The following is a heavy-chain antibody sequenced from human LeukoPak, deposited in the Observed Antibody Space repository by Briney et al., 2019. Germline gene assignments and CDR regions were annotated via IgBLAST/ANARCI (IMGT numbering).Heavy chain of an antibody. Sequence: GGSLRLSCAASGFSLGDYAMHWVRQAPGKGLEWVSSISSSSSYIYYADSVKGRFTISRDNSKNSLYLQMNSLRTEDTALYYCAKSHYYYDTYYFDYWGQGTLVTVSS. D-gene: IGHD3-22*01. J-gene: IGHJ4*02. CDR3: AKSHYYYDTYYFDY. CDR1: GFSLGDYA. CDR2: ISSSSSYI. V-gene: IGHV3-21*04.